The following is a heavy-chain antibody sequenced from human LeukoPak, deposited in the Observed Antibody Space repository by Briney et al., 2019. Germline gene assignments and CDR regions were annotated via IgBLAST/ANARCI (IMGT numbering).Heavy chain of an antibody. V-gene: IGHV3-33*01. CDR3: ARDPAYCSGGICYSNAFDS. Sequence: GGSLRLSCAASGFTFSSYGMHWVRQAPGKGLEWVAVIWYDGSNKYYADSVKGRFTISRDNSKNTLYLQMNSLRAEDTAVYYCARDPAYCSGGICYSNAFDSWGQGTMVTVSS. CDR1: GFTFSSYG. D-gene: IGHD2-15*01. J-gene: IGHJ3*02. CDR2: IWYDGSNK.